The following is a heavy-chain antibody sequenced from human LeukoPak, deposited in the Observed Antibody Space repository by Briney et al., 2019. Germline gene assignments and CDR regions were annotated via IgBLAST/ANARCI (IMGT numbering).Heavy chain of an antibody. CDR2: INSDGSSP. J-gene: IGHJ4*02. CDR3: VKEAYCSGGSCYSAVLGY. V-gene: IGHV3-74*01. CDR1: GFSFNIYA. D-gene: IGHD2-15*01. Sequence: GGSLRLSCAASGFSFNIYAMRWVRQAPGKGLVWVSRINSDGSSPTYADSVKGRFTISRDNAKNTLYLQMNSLRAEDTAVYYCVKEAYCSGGSCYSAVLGYWGQGTLVTVSS.